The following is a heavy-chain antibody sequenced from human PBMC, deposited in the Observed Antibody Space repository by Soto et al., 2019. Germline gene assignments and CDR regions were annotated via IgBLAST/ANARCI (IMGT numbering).Heavy chain of an antibody. D-gene: IGHD3-3*01. CDR3: APSTLTYDFWSGYYGGSWFYP. Sequence: QITLKEAGPTLVKPTQTLTLTCTFSVFSLSTSGVGVGWIRQPPGKALEWLALIYWNDDKRYSPSLKSRLTINNDTSKDPVVLTMTNKHPVDTTTYYFAPSTLTYDFWSGYYGGSWFYPWGQGTLVTVAS. CDR2: IYWNDDK. CDR1: VFSLSTSGVG. J-gene: IGHJ5*02. V-gene: IGHV2-5*01.